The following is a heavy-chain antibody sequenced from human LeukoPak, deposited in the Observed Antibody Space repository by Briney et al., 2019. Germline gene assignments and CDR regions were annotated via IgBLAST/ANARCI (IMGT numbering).Heavy chain of an antibody. CDR1: GYSISSNNW. CDR2: IYYSGGT. J-gene: IGHJ4*02. CDR3: ARRSTVASYYQD. D-gene: IGHD1-26*01. V-gene: IGHV4-28*01. Sequence: SETLSLTCAVSGYSISSNNWWGWIRQPPGKGLEWIGYIYYSGGTYYNPSLKSRVTMSVDTSKNQFSLKLSSVTAVDTAVYYCARRSTVASYYQDWGQGALVTVSS.